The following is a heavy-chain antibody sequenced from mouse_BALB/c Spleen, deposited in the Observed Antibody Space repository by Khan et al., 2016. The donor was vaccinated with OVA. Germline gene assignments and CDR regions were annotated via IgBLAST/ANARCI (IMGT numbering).Heavy chain of an antibody. CDR3: ARSSYDSSSLYAMDY. J-gene: IGHJ4*01. CDR1: GYTFTSYW. Sequence: DLIKPGASVKLSCKASGYTFTSYWTNRIKQRPRRGLEWIGRIAPGSDSTSYNEIFTAKATLTVDTSSSLVYIQLSSLSSEDSAVYFYARSSYDSSSLYAMDYWGQGTSVTVSS. V-gene: IGHV1S41*01. D-gene: IGHD1-1*01. CDR2: IAPGSDST.